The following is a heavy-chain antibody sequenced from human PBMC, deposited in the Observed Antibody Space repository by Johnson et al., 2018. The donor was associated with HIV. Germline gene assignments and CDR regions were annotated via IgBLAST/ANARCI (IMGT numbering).Heavy chain of an antibody. CDR2: INWNGDNT. Sequence: VQLVESGGGVVRPGGSLRLSCAASGFTFDDYGMSWVRQAPGKGLEWVSGINWNGDNTGYVDSVKGRFTISRDNAKNSLYLQMNSLRAEDTALYYCAVLWFGDLWAFDIWGQGTKVTVSS. CDR3: AVLWFGDLWAFDI. D-gene: IGHD3-10*01. CDR1: GFTFDDYG. J-gene: IGHJ3*02. V-gene: IGHV3-20*04.